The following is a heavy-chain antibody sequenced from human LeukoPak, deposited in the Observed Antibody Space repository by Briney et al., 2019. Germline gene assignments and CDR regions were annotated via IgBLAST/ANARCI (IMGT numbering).Heavy chain of an antibody. CDR1: GFTFSSYS. V-gene: IGHV3-21*04. D-gene: IGHD2-15*01. Sequence: GGSLRLSCAASGFTFSSYSMNWVRQAPGKGLEWVSSISSSSSYIYYADSVKGRFTISRDNAKNSLYLQMNSLRAEDTALYYCAKDTCSGGSCYSGRFDYWGQGTLVTVSS. J-gene: IGHJ4*02. CDR2: ISSSSSYI. CDR3: AKDTCSGGSCYSGRFDY.